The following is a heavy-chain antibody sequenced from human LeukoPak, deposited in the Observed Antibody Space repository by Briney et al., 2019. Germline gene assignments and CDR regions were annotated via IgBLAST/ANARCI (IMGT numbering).Heavy chain of an antibody. CDR2: INPSGGSP. CDR3: ARDPGQYYDILTGYYTPYYFDN. CDR1: GYTFTRYY. V-gene: IGHV1-46*01. D-gene: IGHD3-9*01. J-gene: IGHJ4*02. Sequence: ASVKVSCKASGYTFTRYYMHWVRPAPGQGLEWMGIINPSGGSPSYAQRFQGRVTMTRDTSTSTVYMELSSLRSEDTAVYYCARDPGQYYDILTGYYTPYYFDNWGQGTLVTVSS.